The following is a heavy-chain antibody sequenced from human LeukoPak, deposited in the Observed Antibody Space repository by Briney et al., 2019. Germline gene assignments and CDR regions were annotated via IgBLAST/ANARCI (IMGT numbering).Heavy chain of an antibody. V-gene: IGHV2-70*12. J-gene: IGHJ4*02. CDR3: AHSYGSGTYAYYFDY. CDR1: GFSLTTMAMC. CDR2: IDWDDDK. D-gene: IGHD3-10*01. Sequence: SGPALVKPTQTLTLTCTFSGFSLTTMAMCVSWIRQPPGKALEWLARIDWDDDKYYSTSLKTRLTISKDTSKNQVVLTMTNMDPVDTATYYCAHSYGSGTYAYYFDYWGQGTLVTVSA.